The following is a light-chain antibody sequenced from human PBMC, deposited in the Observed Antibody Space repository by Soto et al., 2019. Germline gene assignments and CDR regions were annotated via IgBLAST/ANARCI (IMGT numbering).Light chain of an antibody. CDR1: TSNIGKTF. Sequence: QAVVTQPPSASGSPGQTVNSSCSGSTSNIGKTFVYRYHHFPGAAPKLLIYRNTLRPSGVPDRFSAYKSGTSTSLAISGLRSEDEADYYCASWDNNLSGYVFGTGTKVTAL. J-gene: IGLJ1*01. CDR3: ASWDNNLSGYV. V-gene: IGLV1-47*01. CDR2: RNT.